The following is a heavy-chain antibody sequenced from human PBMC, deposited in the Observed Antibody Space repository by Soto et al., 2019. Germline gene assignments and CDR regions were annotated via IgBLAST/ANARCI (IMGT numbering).Heavy chain of an antibody. CDR2: INAGNGNT. V-gene: IGHV1-3*01. CDR1: GYTFTSYA. D-gene: IGHD4-17*01. Sequence: ASVKVSCKXSGYTFTSYAMHWVRQAPGQRLEWMGWINAGNGNTKYSQKFQGRVTITRDTSASTAYMELSSLRSEDTAVYYCARGFASTVTRFDYWGQGTPVTVSS. CDR3: ARGFASTVTRFDY. J-gene: IGHJ4*02.